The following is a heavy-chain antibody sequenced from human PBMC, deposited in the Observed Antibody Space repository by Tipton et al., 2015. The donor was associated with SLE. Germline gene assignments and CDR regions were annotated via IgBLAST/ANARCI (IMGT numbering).Heavy chain of an antibody. CDR2: IDYSGHT. Sequence: TLSLTCTVSGGSISSHHWSWIRQSPGKGLEWIGDIDYSGHTNYNPSLKSRLTISVDTSKNQFSLKLRSVTAADTAVYFCAREPGGYGSSLGAFDVWGQGTMVTVSS. CDR1: GGSISSHH. D-gene: IGHD6-13*01. CDR3: AREPGGYGSSLGAFDV. V-gene: IGHV4-59*11. J-gene: IGHJ3*01.